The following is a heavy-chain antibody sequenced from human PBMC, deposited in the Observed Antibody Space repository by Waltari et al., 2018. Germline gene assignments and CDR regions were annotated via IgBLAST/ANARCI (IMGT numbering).Heavy chain of an antibody. V-gene: IGHV3-15*01. CDR1: RFTFSNAW. J-gene: IGHJ4*02. CDR3: TTTPGHYDILTGYYSGGDY. D-gene: IGHD3-9*01. CDR2: IKSKTDGGTT. Sequence: EVQLVESGGGLVKPGGSLRLSCAASRFTFSNAWMSWVRQAPGKGLEWVGRIKSKTDGGTTDYAAPVKGRFTISRDDSKNTLYLQMNSLKTEDTAVYYCTTTPGHYDILTGYYSGGDYWGQGTLVTVSS.